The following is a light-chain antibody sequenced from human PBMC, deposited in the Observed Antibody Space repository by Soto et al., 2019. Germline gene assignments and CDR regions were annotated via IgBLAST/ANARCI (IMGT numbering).Light chain of an antibody. CDR3: SSYTSSSTPPYV. CDR1: SSDVGGYNY. V-gene: IGLV2-14*01. Sequence: QSVLTQPASVSGSPGQSITISCTGTSSDVGGYNYVSWYQQHPGKAPKLMIYDVSNRPSGVSNRFSGSKSGNTASLTISGLQADDEADYYCSSYTSSSTPPYVFGTGTKVTVL. CDR2: DVS. J-gene: IGLJ1*01.